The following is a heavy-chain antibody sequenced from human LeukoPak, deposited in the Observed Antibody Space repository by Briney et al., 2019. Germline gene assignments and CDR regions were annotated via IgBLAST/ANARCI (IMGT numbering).Heavy chain of an antibody. V-gene: IGHV4-4*09. CDR1: GGSIISNY. J-gene: IGHJ5*02. CDR2: IHSSGYT. D-gene: IGHD1-26*01. CDR3: AKRQGPTSGSYDWFDP. Sequence: SETLSLTCTVSGGSIISNYWSWIRHPPGPGLESIAYIHSSGYTNYNPSLKSRVTISVDTSKNQFSLKVSSVTAADTAVYYCAKRQGPTSGSYDWFDPWGQGTLVTVSS.